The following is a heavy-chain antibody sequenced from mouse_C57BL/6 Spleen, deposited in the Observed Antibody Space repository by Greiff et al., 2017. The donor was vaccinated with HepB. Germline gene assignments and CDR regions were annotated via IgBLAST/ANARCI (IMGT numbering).Heavy chain of an antibody. V-gene: IGHV5-9*01. J-gene: IGHJ3*01. CDR3: ARGRYDGYFEGFAY. Sequence: EVHLVESGGGLVKPGGSLKLSCAASGFTFSSYTMSWVRQTPEKRLEWVATISGGGGNTYYPDSVKGRFTISRDNAKNTLYLQMSSLRSEDTALYYCARGRYDGYFEGFAYWGQGTLVTVSA. D-gene: IGHD2-3*01. CDR2: ISGGGGNT. CDR1: GFTFSSYT.